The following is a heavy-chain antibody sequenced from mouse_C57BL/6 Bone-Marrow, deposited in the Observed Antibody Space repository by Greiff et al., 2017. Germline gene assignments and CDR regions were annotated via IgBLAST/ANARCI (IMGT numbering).Heavy chain of an antibody. V-gene: IGHV1-52*01. J-gene: IGHJ4*01. CDR2: IDPSDSET. CDR1: GYTFTSYW. CDR3: ARLYYYAMDY. Sequence: QVQLQQPGAELVRPGSSVKLSCKASGYTFTSYWMHWVKQRPIQGLEWIGNIDPSDSETHYNQKFKDKATLTVDKSSRTAYMQLSSLTSEDSAVYYCARLYYYAMDYWGQGTSVTVSS.